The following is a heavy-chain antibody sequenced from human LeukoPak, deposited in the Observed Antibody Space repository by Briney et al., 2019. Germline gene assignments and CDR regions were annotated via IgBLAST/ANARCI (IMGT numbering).Heavy chain of an antibody. Sequence: SETLSLTCTVFGGSVSTSSYDWGWIRQPPGKGLEWIASIYYSGNTYYNPSLKSRVTISLDTSKNHSSLKLSSVTAADTAVYYCARVYDLLTGADFDYWGQGALVTVSS. D-gene: IGHD3-9*01. J-gene: IGHJ4*02. CDR3: ARVYDLLTGADFDY. V-gene: IGHV4-39*02. CDR1: GGSVSTSSYD. CDR2: IYYSGNT.